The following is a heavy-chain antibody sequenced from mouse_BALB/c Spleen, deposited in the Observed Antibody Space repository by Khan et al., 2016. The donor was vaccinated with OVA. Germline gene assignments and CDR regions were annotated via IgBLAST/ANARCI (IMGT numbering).Heavy chain of an antibody. D-gene: IGHD1-1*01. CDR3: ARSGTTVVAYWYFDV. CDR1: GYSITSGYS. Sequence: VQLKQSGPDLVKPSQSLSLTCTVTGYSITSGYSWHWIRQFPGNKLGWMGYIHYSGSTNYNPSLKSRISITRDTSKNQFFLQLNSVTTEDTATYYCARSGTTVVAYWYFDVWGAGTTVTVSS. CDR2: IHYSGST. J-gene: IGHJ1*01. V-gene: IGHV3-1*02.